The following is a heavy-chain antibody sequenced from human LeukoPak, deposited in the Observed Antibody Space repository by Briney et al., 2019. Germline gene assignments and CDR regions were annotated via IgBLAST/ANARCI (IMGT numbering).Heavy chain of an antibody. CDR1: GFTFSSYA. D-gene: IGHD4-4*01. Sequence: GGSLRLSCAASGFTFSSYAMHWVRQAPGKGLEWVAVISYDGSNKYYADSVKGRFTISRDNSKNTLYLQMNSLRAEDTAVYYCAKGDSRGNFHYFDYWGRGAQVTVSS. V-gene: IGHV3-30-3*01. CDR2: ISYDGSNK. J-gene: IGHJ4*02. CDR3: AKGDSRGNFHYFDY.